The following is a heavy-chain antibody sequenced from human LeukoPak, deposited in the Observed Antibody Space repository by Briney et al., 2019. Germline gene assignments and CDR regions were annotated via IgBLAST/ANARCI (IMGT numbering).Heavy chain of an antibody. CDR2: TSYSGST. CDR3: ARRGDHYYYDSSGYSSYYYYMDV. V-gene: IGHV4-39*01. CDR1: GGSIRSISYY. Sequence: SETLSLTCTVSGGSIRSISYYWGWIRQPPKKRLEWIGSTSYSGSTYYNPSLKSQVTISVDTSKNQFSLKLSSVTAADTAVYYCARRGDHYYYDSSGYSSYYYYMDVWGKGTTVTISS. D-gene: IGHD3-22*01. J-gene: IGHJ6*03.